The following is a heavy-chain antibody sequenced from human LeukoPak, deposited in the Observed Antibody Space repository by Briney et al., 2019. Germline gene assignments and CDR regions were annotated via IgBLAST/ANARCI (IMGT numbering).Heavy chain of an antibody. D-gene: IGHD6-25*01. CDR3: GLSGNYYYYYMDV. CDR2: INPSGGST. J-gene: IGHJ6*03. CDR1: GYTFTSYY. V-gene: IGHV1-46*01. Sequence: ASVKVSCKASGYTFTSYYMHWVRQAPGQGLGWMGIINPSGGSTSYAQKFQGRVTMTRDTSTSTAYMELSSLRSDDTAIYYCGLSGNYYYYYMDVWGKGTTVTISS.